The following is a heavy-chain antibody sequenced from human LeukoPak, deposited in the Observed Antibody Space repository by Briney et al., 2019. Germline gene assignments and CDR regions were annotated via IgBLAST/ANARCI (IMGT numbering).Heavy chain of an antibody. CDR1: GFTFSSYA. V-gene: IGHV3-64*01. Sequence: GGSLRLSCAASGFTFSSYAMHWARQAPGKGLEYVSAISSNGGSTYYANSVKGGFTISRDNSKNTLYLQMGSLRAEDMAVYYCARSKYYYDSSGYIDDAFDIWGQGTMVTVSS. CDR2: ISSNGGST. CDR3: ARSKYYYDSSGYIDDAFDI. J-gene: IGHJ3*02. D-gene: IGHD3-22*01.